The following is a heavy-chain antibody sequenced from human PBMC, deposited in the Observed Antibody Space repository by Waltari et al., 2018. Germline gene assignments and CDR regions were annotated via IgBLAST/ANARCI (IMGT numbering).Heavy chain of an antibody. Sequence: QVQLQESGPGLVKPSETLSLTCTVSGGSISSYYWSWIRQPAGKGLEWIGRIYTSGSTNYNPSLKMRVTTSVNTSKNQFSLKLGSVTAADPAVYYCAGWNWNYGNAFDIWGQGTMVTVSS. V-gene: IGHV4-4*07. CDR1: GGSISSYY. CDR2: IYTSGST. CDR3: AGWNWNYGNAFDI. J-gene: IGHJ3*02. D-gene: IGHD1-7*01.